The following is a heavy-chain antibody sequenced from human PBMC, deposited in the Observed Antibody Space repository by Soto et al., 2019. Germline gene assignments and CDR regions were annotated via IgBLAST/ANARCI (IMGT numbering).Heavy chain of an antibody. D-gene: IGHD1-26*01. Sequence: QVQLVQSGAEVKKPGSSVKVSCKASGGTFSSYAISWVRQAPGQGREWMGGIIPIFGTANYAQKFQVRVTITADESTSTAYMELSSLRSEDTAVYYCARDGSGSYYRIPNWFDPWGQGTLVTVSS. CDR2: IIPIFGTA. J-gene: IGHJ5*02. V-gene: IGHV1-69*01. CDR1: GGTFSSYA. CDR3: ARDGSGSYYRIPNWFDP.